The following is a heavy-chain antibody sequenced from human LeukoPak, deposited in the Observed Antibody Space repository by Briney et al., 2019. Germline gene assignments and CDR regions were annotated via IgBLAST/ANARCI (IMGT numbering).Heavy chain of an antibody. CDR2: ISAGGGST. CDR1: GFTFSSYA. V-gene: IGHV3-23*01. Sequence: GRSLRLSCAASGFTFSSYAMSWVRQAPRKGLEWGSGISAGGGSTSYVDSVKGRFTIYRDNSKNTLPLQMNSLRAEDTAVYYCAKGMAAAGRVFDYWGQGTLVTVSS. D-gene: IGHD6-13*01. CDR3: AKGMAAAGRVFDY. J-gene: IGHJ4*02.